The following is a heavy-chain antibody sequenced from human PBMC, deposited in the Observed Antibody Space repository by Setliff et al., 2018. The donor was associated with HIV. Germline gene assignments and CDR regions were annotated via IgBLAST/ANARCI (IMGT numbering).Heavy chain of an antibody. CDR1: GYSISSGYY. D-gene: IGHD3-22*01. CDR3: ARQDSGGYYSLDY. CDR2: IYHSGTS. V-gene: IGHV4-38-2*01. J-gene: IGHJ4*02. Sequence: SETLSLTCAVSGYSISSGYYWGWIRQPPGKGLEWVGSIYHSGTSYYNPSLKSRVTISVYTSKNQFSLKLISVTAADTAVYYCARQDSGGYYSLDYWGQGTLVTVSS.